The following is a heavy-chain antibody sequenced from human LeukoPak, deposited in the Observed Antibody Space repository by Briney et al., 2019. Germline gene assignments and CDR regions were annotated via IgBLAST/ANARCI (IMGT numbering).Heavy chain of an antibody. Sequence: TPSETLSLTCTVSGGSISSGGYYWSWIRQHPGKGLEWIGYIYYSGSTYYNPSLKSRVTISLDTSKDQFSLNLTSVTAAETAVYYCARGVQYCSGGSCSNDAFDIWGQGTMVTVSS. V-gene: IGHV4-31*03. D-gene: IGHD2-15*01. CDR2: IYYSGST. CDR1: GGSISSGGYY. CDR3: ARGVQYCSGGSCSNDAFDI. J-gene: IGHJ3*02.